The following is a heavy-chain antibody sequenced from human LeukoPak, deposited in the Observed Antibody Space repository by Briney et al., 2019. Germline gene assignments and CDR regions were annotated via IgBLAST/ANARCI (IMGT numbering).Heavy chain of an antibody. J-gene: IGHJ2*01. Sequence: GGSLRLSCAASGFTFSNFAMSWVRQAPGKGLEWVSAISDSGGSTYYADSVRGRFTISRDNSKSTLYLQMNSLRVEDTAVYYCAKNVLGSGSYSWYFDLWGRGTLVTVSS. D-gene: IGHD1-26*01. CDR2: ISDSGGST. CDR1: GFTFSNFA. CDR3: AKNVLGSGSYSWYFDL. V-gene: IGHV3-23*01.